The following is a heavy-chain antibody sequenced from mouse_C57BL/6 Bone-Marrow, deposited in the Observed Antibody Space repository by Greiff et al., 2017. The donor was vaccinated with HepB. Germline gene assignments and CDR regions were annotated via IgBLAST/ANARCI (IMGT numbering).Heavy chain of an antibody. CDR1: GYAFTNYL. V-gene: IGHV1-54*01. J-gene: IGHJ2*01. D-gene: IGHD1-1*01. CDR3: ARSGYYGSRGFDY. Sequence: QVHVKQSGAELVRPGTSVKVSCKASGYAFTNYLIEWVKQRPGQGLEWIGVINPGSGGTNYNEKFKGKATLTADKSSSTAYMQLSSLTSEDSAVYFCARSGYYGSRGFDYWGQGTTLTVSS. CDR2: INPGSGGT.